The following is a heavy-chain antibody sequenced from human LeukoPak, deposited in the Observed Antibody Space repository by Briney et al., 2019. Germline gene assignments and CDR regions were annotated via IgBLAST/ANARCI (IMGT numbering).Heavy chain of an antibody. J-gene: IGHJ5*02. CDR1: GGSISSYY. CDR2: IYYSGST. Sequence: PSETLSLTCTVSGGSISSYYWSWIRQPPGKGLEWIGYIYYSGSTSYNPSLKSRVTISVDTSKNQFSLKLSSATAADTAVYYCARDPNGLNWFDPWGQGTLVTVSS. V-gene: IGHV4-59*01. D-gene: IGHD4/OR15-4a*01. CDR3: ARDPNGLNWFDP.